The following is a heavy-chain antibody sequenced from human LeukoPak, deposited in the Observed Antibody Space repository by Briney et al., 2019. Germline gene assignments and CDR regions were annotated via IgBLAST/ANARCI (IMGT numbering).Heavy chain of an antibody. J-gene: IGHJ4*02. V-gene: IGHV3-21*01. D-gene: IGHD1-7*01. Sequence: GGSLRLSCAASGFTFSSYSMNWVRQAPGKGLEWVSSISSSSSYIYYADSVKGRFTISRDNAKNSLYLQMNSLRAEDTAVYYCARGIGLIRLELADYWGQGTLVTVSS. CDR2: ISSSSSYI. CDR1: GFTFSSYS. CDR3: ARGIGLIRLELADY.